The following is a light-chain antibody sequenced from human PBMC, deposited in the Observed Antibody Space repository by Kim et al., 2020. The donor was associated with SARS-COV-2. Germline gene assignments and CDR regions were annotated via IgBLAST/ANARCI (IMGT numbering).Light chain of an antibody. CDR2: GAS. V-gene: IGKV3-20*01. Sequence: EIVLTQSPGTLSLSPGERATLSCRASQSVSGSYLAWYQQKPGQAPRLLIYGASSRATGIPDRFSGSGSGTDFTLTISRLEPEVFALYYCQQYESSPTFGQGTKVEIK. CDR3: QQYESSPT. CDR1: QSVSGSY. J-gene: IGKJ1*01.